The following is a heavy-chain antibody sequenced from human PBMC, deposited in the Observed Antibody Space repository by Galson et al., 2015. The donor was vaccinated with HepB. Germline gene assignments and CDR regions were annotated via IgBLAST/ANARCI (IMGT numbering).Heavy chain of an antibody. J-gene: IGHJ5*02. CDR2: ISYDGNTQ. Sequence: SLRLSCAASGLTFSTNVMHWVRQAPGKGLEWVAVISYDGNTQHYADSVKGRVTLSRDNSKNTLSLQMNSLKPEDTAIYYCAKDYSSGWDLGHWGQGTLVTVSS. V-gene: IGHV3-30*18. CDR3: AKDYSSGWDLGH. D-gene: IGHD6-19*01. CDR1: GLTFSTNV.